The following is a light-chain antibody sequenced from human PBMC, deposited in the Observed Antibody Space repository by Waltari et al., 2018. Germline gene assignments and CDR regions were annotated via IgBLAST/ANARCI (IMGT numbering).Light chain of an antibody. Sequence: DIQMTQSPSSVSASFGDRVTIPCRASQGVSYWLAWYQQKAGKAPKLLIFHASSLESGVPSRFSGSGSGTEFNLTISSLQPEDFATYFCQQANSFPRTFGQGTKVEI. J-gene: IGKJ1*01. V-gene: IGKV1-12*01. CDR2: HAS. CDR3: QQANSFPRT. CDR1: QGVSYW.